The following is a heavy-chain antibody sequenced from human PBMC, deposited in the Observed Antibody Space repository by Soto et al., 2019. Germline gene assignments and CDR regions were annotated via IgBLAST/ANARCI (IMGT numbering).Heavy chain of an antibody. V-gene: IGHV4-30-4*01. D-gene: IGHD1-7*01. CDR2: IYYSGST. J-gene: IGHJ2*01. CDR1: GGSIRSGDYY. CDR3: ARGAELNLWYFDL. Sequence: QVQLQESGPGLVKPSQTLSLTCTVSGGSIRSGDYYWSWIRQPPGKGLEWIGYIYYSGSTYYNPSLKSRVTISVDTSKNQFSLKLSSVTAADTAVYYCARGAELNLWYFDLWGRGTLVTVSS.